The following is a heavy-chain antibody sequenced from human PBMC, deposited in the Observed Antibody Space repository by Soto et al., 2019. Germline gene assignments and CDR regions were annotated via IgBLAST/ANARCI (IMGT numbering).Heavy chain of an antibody. CDR2: ISNDGSNK. D-gene: IGHD6-13*01. CDR3: VSNPESRTSKYYYDGIDI. CDR1: GITFSSYA. Sequence: AGGSLRLSCAVSGITFSSYALHWVRQAPGKGLEWVAGISNDGSNKYYADSVKGRFNISSNNSKDALNLQMNMLRAEDTAVYYCVSNPESRTSKYYYDGIDIWGQGTMVTVSS. J-gene: IGHJ6*02. V-gene: IGHV3-30-3*01.